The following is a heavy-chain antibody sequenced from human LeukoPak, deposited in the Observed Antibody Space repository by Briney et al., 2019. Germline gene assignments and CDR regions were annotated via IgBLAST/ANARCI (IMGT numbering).Heavy chain of an antibody. D-gene: IGHD5-18*01. CDR1: GFTFSDYY. Sequence: PGGSLRLSCAASGFTFSDYYMSWIRQAPGKGLEWVSYISSSGSTIYYADSAKGRFTISRDNAKNSLYLQMNSLRAEDTAVYYCARDQGYSYGYDGYYGMDVWGQGTTVTVSS. J-gene: IGHJ6*02. V-gene: IGHV3-11*01. CDR3: ARDQGYSYGYDGYYGMDV. CDR2: ISSSGSTI.